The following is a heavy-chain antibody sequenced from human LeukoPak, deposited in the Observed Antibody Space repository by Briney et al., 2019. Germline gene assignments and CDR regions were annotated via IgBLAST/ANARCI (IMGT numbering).Heavy chain of an antibody. D-gene: IGHD5-18*01. CDR1: GYTFTGYY. CDR2: IIPNNGGA. V-gene: IGHV1-2*06. CDR3: ARGENYSYGY. Sequence: ASVKVSCKASGYTFTGYYMHWVRQAPGQGLEWMGRIIPNNGGANYAQNFQGRVTVTRDTSISTVYMELTRLRSDDTAFYYCARGENYSYGYWGQGTLVTVSS. J-gene: IGHJ4*02.